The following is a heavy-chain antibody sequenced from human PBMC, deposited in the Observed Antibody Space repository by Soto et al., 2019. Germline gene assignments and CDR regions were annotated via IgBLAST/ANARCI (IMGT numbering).Heavy chain of an antibody. CDR3: ARDMVRGSQAAFDT. D-gene: IGHD3-10*01. V-gene: IGHV4-30-4*01. Sequence: SETLSLTCTVSGGSISSGDYYWSWIRQPPGKGLEWIGYIYYSGSTYYNPSLKSRVTISVDTSKNQFSLKLSSVTAADTAVYYCARDMVRGSQAAFDTWGQGTMVTVSS. CDR1: GGSISSGDYY. J-gene: IGHJ3*02. CDR2: IYYSGST.